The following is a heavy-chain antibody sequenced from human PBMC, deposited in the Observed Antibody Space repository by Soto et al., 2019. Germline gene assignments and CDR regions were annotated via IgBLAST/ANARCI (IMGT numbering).Heavy chain of an antibody. CDR2: IWYDGSNK. V-gene: IGHV3-33*01. CDR1: GFTFSSYG. J-gene: IGHJ4*02. D-gene: IGHD3-22*01. CDR3: ARPDSSGYYGGLDY. Sequence: QVQLVESGGGVVQPGRSLRLSCAASGFTFSSYGMHWVRQAPGKGLEWVALIWYDGSNKYYADSVKGRFTISRDNSKNTLYLQMNSLRAEDTAVYYCARPDSSGYYGGLDYWGQGTRVTVSS.